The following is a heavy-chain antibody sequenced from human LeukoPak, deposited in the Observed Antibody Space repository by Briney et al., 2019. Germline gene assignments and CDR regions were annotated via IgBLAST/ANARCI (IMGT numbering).Heavy chain of an antibody. CDR1: GVSISSYY. Sequence: SETLSLTCTVSGVSISSYYWSWIRQPAGKGLEWIGRIYTSGSTNYNPSLKSRVTMSVDTSKDQFSLKLSSVTAADTAVYYCARVKQQPPYYYYYMDVWGKGTTVTVSS. V-gene: IGHV4-4*07. D-gene: IGHD6-13*01. J-gene: IGHJ6*03. CDR2: IYTSGST. CDR3: ARVKQQPPYYYYYMDV.